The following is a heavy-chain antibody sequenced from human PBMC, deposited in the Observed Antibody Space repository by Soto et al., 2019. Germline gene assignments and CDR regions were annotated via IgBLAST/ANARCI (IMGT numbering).Heavy chain of an antibody. Sequence: QVQLVESGGGVVQPGRSLRLSCAASGFTFSSYGMHWVRQAPGKGLEWVAGIWYDGSNKYYADSVKGRFTISRDNSKNTLYLQMNGLRAEDTAVYYCARDLQAVVETYYFDYWGQGTLVTVSS. CDR3: ARDLQAVVETYYFDY. D-gene: IGHD2-15*01. CDR2: IWYDGSNK. J-gene: IGHJ4*02. CDR1: GFTFSSYG. V-gene: IGHV3-33*01.